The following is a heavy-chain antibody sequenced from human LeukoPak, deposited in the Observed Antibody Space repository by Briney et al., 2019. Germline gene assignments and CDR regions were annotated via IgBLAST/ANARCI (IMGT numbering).Heavy chain of an antibody. D-gene: IGHD1-26*01. Sequence: GGSLRLSCAASGFTFTDYWMTWVRQVPGKGLEWVANIHKAGSESYYVDSVKGRFAISRDDAKNSLYLQLSSLRVDDTAVYYCARVGTWELQRVFEYWGQGTLVTVSS. CDR3: ARVGTWELQRVFEY. V-gene: IGHV3-7*01. CDR2: IHKAGSES. J-gene: IGHJ4*02. CDR1: GFTFTDYW.